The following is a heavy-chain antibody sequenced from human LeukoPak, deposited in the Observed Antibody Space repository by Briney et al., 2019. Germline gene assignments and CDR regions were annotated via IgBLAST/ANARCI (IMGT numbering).Heavy chain of an antibody. D-gene: IGHD2-21*02. CDR1: GFTFSIYS. CDR3: ARIYCGGDCLDAAPLSDAFDI. Sequence: GGSLRLSCAASGFTFSIYSMNWVRQPPGKGLEWVSYISSSATSIYYADSVRRRFTISRDNAKNSLFLQMNSLRAEDTAVYYCARIYCGGDCLDAAPLSDAFDIWGQGTMVTVSS. V-gene: IGHV3-48*01. CDR2: ISSSATSI. J-gene: IGHJ3*02.